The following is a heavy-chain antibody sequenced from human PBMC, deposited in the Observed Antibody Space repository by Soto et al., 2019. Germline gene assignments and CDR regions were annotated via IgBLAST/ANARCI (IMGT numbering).Heavy chain of an antibody. J-gene: IGHJ3*02. CDR3: ATLYYDVDNPEAFDI. V-gene: IGHV1-2*02. Sequence: AASVKVSCKASGYTFTDYYMHWVRQAPGQGLEWMGWINPDSGGTNYAQKFQGRVTMTRDTSISTGYLQLSRLRSDDTAVYYCATLYYDVDNPEAFDIWGQGTTVTVSS. CDR2: INPDSGGT. CDR1: GYTFTDYY. D-gene: IGHD3-10*02.